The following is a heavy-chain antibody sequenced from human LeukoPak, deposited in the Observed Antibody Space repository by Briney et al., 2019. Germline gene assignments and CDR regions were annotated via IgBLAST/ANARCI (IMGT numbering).Heavy chain of an antibody. CDR3: ARGIHHRVPKENFDY. J-gene: IGHJ4*02. V-gene: IGHV3-23*01. CDR1: GGSFSGYY. CDR2: ITGSGGNT. D-gene: IGHD4/OR15-4a*01. Sequence: PSETLSLTCAVYGGSFSGYYWSWIRQPPGKGLAWVSGITGSGGNTYYADSVKGRFTISRDNSKNTMYLQMNSLRAEDTAVYYCARGIHHRVPKENFDYWGQGTLVTVSS.